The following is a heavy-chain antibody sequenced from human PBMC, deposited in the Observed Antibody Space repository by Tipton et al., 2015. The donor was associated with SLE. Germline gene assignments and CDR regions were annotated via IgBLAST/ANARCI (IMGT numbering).Heavy chain of an antibody. CDR3: ARVFNFMVQGGDYFAMDV. CDR2: IYHDGNT. CDR1: GGYITSTNW. D-gene: IGHD3-10*01. Sequence: TLSLTCAVSGGYITSTNWWSWVRQPPGRGLEWIWEIYHDGNTSYNPSLKSRVTMSVDNSNNQFSLRLTSVTSADTAVYYCARVFNFMVQGGDYFAMDVWGQGTTVTVSS. J-gene: IGHJ6*02. V-gene: IGHV4-4*02.